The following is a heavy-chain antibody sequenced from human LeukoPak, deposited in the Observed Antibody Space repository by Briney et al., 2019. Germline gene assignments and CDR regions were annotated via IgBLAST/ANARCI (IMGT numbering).Heavy chain of an antibody. CDR3: AKGHSSGWYQGLDP. J-gene: IGHJ5*02. D-gene: IGHD6-19*01. CDR1: GFTFSSYG. Sequence: PGGSLRLSCAVSGFTFSSYGMHWVRQAPGKGLEWVALIWYDGSNKYYADSVKGRFTTSRDNSKNTLYLQMNSLRAEDTAVYYCAKGHSSGWYQGLDPWGQGTLVTVSS. CDR2: IWYDGSNK. V-gene: IGHV3-33*06.